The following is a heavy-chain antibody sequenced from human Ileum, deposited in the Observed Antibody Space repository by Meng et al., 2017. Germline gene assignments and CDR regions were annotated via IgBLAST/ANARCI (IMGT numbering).Heavy chain of an antibody. V-gene: IGHV4-61*08. CDR1: GGSVSSAGYQ. CDR2: AST. D-gene: IGHD7-27*01. CDR3: ARDHWGSLDY. Sequence: QVQLQESGPGLVRPSETLSLICTVSGGSVSSAGYQWGWTRQPPGKGLEWIGYASTNYNPSLKSRATISLDTSKNQFSLKPSSVTAADTAVYYCARDHWGSLDYWGQGILVTVSS. J-gene: IGHJ4*02.